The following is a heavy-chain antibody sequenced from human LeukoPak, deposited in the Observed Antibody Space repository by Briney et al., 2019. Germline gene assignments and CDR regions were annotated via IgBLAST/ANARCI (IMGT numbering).Heavy chain of an antibody. Sequence: PGGSLRLSCAASGFTFSRYAMSWVRQGPGKGLEWVSSISRSSTYIYYADSVKGRFTISRDNARNSLYLKMNSLRAEDTAVYYCARANSDLYYYFHGMDVWGQGTTVTVSS. V-gene: IGHV3-21*01. CDR2: ISRSSTYI. CDR1: GFTFSRYA. CDR3: ARANSDLYYYFHGMDV. D-gene: IGHD2/OR15-2a*01. J-gene: IGHJ6*02.